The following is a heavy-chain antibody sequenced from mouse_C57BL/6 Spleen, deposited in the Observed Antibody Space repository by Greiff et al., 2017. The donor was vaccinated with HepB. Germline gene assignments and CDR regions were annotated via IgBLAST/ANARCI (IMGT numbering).Heavy chain of an antibody. V-gene: IGHV2-2*01. J-gene: IGHJ4*01. CDR2: IWSGGST. CDR3: ARMDYDYAYAMDY. CDR1: GFSFTSYG. Sequence: VKVVESGPGLVQPSQSLSITCTASGFSFTSYGVHWVRQSPGKGLEWLGVIWSGGSTDYNAAFISRLSISKDNSKSQVYFKMNSLQADDTAIYYCARMDYDYAYAMDYWGQGTSVTVSS. D-gene: IGHD2-4*01.